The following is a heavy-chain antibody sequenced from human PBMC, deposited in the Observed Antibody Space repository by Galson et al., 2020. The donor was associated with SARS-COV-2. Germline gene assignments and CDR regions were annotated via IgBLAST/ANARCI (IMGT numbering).Heavy chain of an antibody. CDR1: GYSFTSYW. CDR3: ARHNSSSWGWDLYYCDY. CDR2: IYPGDSDT. D-gene: IGHD6-6*01. J-gene: IGHJ4*02. Sequence: HGESLKISCKGSGYSFTSYWIGWVRQMPGKGLEWMGLIYPGDSDTRYSPSFQGQVTISADQSISTAYLQWSSLKASDTAMYYCARHNSSSWGWDLYYCDYWGQGTLVTVSS. V-gene: IGHV5-51*01.